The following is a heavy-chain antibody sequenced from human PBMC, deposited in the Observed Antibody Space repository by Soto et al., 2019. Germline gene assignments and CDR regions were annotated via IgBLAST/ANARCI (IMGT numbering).Heavy chain of an antibody. V-gene: IGHV4-39*01. J-gene: IGHJ6*03. D-gene: IGHD3-16*01. Sequence: SETLSLTCTVSGGSISSGGYYWSWIRQHPGKGLEWIGYIYYSGSTYYNPSLKSRVTISVDTSKNQFSLKLSSVTAADTAVYYCARHAAVGITFGGVIPTQDMDVWGKGTTVTVSS. CDR3: ARHAAVGITFGGVIPTQDMDV. CDR2: IYYSGST. CDR1: GGSISSGGYY.